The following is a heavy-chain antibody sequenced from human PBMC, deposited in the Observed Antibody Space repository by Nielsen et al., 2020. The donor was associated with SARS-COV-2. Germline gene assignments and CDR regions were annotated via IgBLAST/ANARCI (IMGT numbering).Heavy chain of an antibody. CDR3: AHRLAATGLFDY. CDR1: GFSLSTSGVG. V-gene: IGHV2-5*01. D-gene: IGHD6-13*01. CDR2: IYWNDDK. Sequence: SGPTLVKPTQTLTLTCSFSGFSLSTSGVGVGWIRQPPGKALEWLALIYWNDDKRYSPSLKSRLTITKDTSKNQVVLTMTNMDPVDTATYYCAHRLAATGLFDYWGQGTLVTVSS. J-gene: IGHJ4*02.